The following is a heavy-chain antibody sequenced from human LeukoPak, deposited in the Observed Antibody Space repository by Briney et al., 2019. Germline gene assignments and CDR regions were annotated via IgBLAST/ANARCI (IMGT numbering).Heavy chain of an antibody. Sequence: PGGSLRLSCAASGFTFSIYAMSWVRQAPGKGLQWVSSITSRGESTWYVDSVKGRFTITRDNSENPLYLQMHSLRAEDTAVYYCARDRPNYYGSDGHYYRRDGDYWGRGTLVSVSS. J-gene: IGHJ4*02. CDR3: ARDRPNYYGSDGHYYRRDGDY. CDR2: ITSRGEST. CDR1: GFTFSIYA. D-gene: IGHD3-22*01. V-gene: IGHV3-23*01.